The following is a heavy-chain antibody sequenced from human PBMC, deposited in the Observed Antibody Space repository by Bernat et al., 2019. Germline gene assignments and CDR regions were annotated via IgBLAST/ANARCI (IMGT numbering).Heavy chain of an antibody. D-gene: IGHD2-2*01. CDR1: CGSISSSSYY. J-gene: IGHJ6*02. Sequence: QLQLQESGPGLVKPSETLSLTCTVSCGSISSSSYYWGWIRQPPGKGLEWIGSIYYSGSTYYNPSLKSRVTISVDTSTNQFSLKLSSVTAADTAVYYCARQHCSSTSCYVGAYYYGMDVWGQGTTVTVSS. CDR2: IYYSGST. CDR3: ARQHCSSTSCYVGAYYYGMDV. V-gene: IGHV4-39*01.